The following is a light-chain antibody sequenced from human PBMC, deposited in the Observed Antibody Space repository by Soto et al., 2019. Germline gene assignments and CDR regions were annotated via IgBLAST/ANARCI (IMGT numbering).Light chain of an antibody. CDR1: SSNIGAGYD. CDR2: GNS. CDR3: QSYDSSLSGWV. Sequence: QSVLTQPPSVSGAPGQRVTISCTGSSSNIGAGYDVHWYQQLPGTAPKLLIYGNSNRPSGVPDRFSGAKSGTSASLAITGLRAYDYADYYCQSYDSSLSGWVFGGGTKLTVL. V-gene: IGLV1-40*01. J-gene: IGLJ3*02.